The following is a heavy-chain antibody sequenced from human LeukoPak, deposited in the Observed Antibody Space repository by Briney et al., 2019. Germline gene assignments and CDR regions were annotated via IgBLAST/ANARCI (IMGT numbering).Heavy chain of an antibody. CDR2: ISGSGGST. CDR3: ANLDYGDFYAFDI. CDR1: GFTFSSYA. D-gene: IGHD4-17*01. V-gene: IGHV3-23*01. Sequence: GGSLRLSCAASGFTFSSYAMSWVRQAPGKGLEWVSAISGSGGSTYYADSVKGRFTISRDNSKNTLYLQMNSLRAEDTAVYYCANLDYGDFYAFDIWGQGTMVTVSS. J-gene: IGHJ3*02.